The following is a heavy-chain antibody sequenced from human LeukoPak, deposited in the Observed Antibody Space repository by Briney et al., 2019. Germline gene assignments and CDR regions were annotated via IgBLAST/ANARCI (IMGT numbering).Heavy chain of an antibody. D-gene: IGHD4-23*01. Sequence: SVKVPCKASGGTFSSYAISWVRQAPGQGLEWMGRIIPILGIANYAQKFQGRVTITADKSTSTAYMELSSLRSEDTAVYYCARDMTTVVTPFPVRFDPWGQGTLVTVSS. V-gene: IGHV1-69*04. CDR2: IIPILGIA. J-gene: IGHJ5*02. CDR1: GGTFSSYA. CDR3: ARDMTTVVTPFPVRFDP.